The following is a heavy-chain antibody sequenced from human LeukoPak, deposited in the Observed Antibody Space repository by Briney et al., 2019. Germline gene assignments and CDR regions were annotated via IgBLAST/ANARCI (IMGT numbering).Heavy chain of an antibody. D-gene: IGHD3-22*01. Sequence: GGSLRLSCAASGFTFSSYAMSWVRQAPGKGLEWVSAISGSGGSTYYADSVKGRFTISRDNSKNTLYLQMNSLRAEDTAVYYCAKARRLYYYDSSGFDYWGQGTLVTVSS. CDR1: GFTFSSYA. CDR2: ISGSGGST. V-gene: IGHV3-23*01. CDR3: AKARRLYYYDSSGFDY. J-gene: IGHJ4*02.